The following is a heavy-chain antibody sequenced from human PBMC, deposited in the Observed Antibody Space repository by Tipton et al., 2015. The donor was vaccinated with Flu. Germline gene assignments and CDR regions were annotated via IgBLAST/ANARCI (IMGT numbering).Heavy chain of an antibody. V-gene: IGHV4-59*01. J-gene: IGHJ2*01. CDR1: GGSISSYY. CDR2: IYYSGST. Sequence: GLVKPSETLSLTCTVSGGSISSYYWSWIRQPPGQGLEWIGYIYYSGSTNYNPSLKSRVTISVDTSKNQFSLKLSSVTAADTAVYYCARVSSSSSWSQDWYFDLWGRGTLVTVSS. CDR3: ARVSSSSSWSQDWYFDL. D-gene: IGHD6-13*01.